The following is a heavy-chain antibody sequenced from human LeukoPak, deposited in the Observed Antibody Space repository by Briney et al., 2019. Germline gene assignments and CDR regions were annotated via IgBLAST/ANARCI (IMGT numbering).Heavy chain of an antibody. V-gene: IGHV1-46*01. CDR3: ARWHPFGRIVDY. Sequence: ASVKVSCKASGYTFTSYYMHWVRQAPGQGLEWMGIINPSSGSTSYAQKFQGRVTMTRDTSTSTVYMELSSLRSEDTAVYYCARWHPFGRIVDYWGQGTLVTVSS. CDR2: INPSSGST. D-gene: IGHD3/OR15-3a*01. J-gene: IGHJ4*02. CDR1: GYTFTSYY.